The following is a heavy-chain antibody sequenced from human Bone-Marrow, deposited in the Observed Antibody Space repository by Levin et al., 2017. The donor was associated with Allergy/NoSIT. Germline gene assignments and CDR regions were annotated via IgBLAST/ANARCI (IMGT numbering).Heavy chain of an antibody. CDR1: GGPISTYY. CDR2: IYKSGST. D-gene: IGHD3-3*01. J-gene: IGHJ3*01. Sequence: SETLSLTCTVSGGPISTYYWSWIRQPPGKGLEWIGYIYKSGSTVYKHSLKSRLTISKDTSKNQFSLRLSSVTAADTAVYYCASVGRSGYVAAFDFWGQVTMVTVSS. V-gene: IGHV4-59*01. CDR3: ASVGRSGYVAAFDF.